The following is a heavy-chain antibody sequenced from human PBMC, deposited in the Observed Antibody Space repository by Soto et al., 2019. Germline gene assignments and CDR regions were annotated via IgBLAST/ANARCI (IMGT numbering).Heavy chain of an antibody. CDR3: ATWRFDH. CDR1: GDSVSSNSAA. Sequence: SQTLSLTCAISGDSVSSNSAAWNWIRQSPSRGLEWLGRTYYRSEWKHDYAVSVKSRISIDPDTSKNQFSLHLNSVTPEDSAVYYCATWRFDHWGQGTLVTVSS. J-gene: IGHJ4*02. CDR2: TYYRSEWKH. V-gene: IGHV6-1*01.